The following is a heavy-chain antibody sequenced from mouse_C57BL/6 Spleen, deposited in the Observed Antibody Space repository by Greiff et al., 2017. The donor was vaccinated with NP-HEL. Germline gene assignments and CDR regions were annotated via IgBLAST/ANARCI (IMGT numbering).Heavy chain of an antibody. D-gene: IGHD2-4*01. J-gene: IGHJ2*01. V-gene: IGHV3-6*01. Sequence: ESGPGLVKPSQSLSLTCSVTGYSITSGYYWNWIRQFPGNKLEWMGYISYDGSNNYNPSLKNRISITRDTSKNQFFLKLNSVTTEDTATYYCARGLYYDYNFDYWGQGTTLTVSS. CDR1: GYSITSGYY. CDR2: ISYDGSN. CDR3: ARGLYYDYNFDY.